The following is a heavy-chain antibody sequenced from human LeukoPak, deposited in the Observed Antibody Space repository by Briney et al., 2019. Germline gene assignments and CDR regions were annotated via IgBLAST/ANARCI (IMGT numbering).Heavy chain of an antibody. Sequence: KSGGSLRLSCAASGFAFSFYAMSWFRQAPGKGLEWVGFIRSKAYGGTTEYAASVKGRFTISRDDSKSIAYLQMNSLKTEDTAVYYCTRPHDILTGYYSLHDAFDIWGQGTMVAVSS. CDR2: IRSKAYGGTT. CDR3: TRPHDILTGYYSLHDAFDI. V-gene: IGHV3-49*05. D-gene: IGHD3-9*01. CDR1: GFAFSFYA. J-gene: IGHJ3*02.